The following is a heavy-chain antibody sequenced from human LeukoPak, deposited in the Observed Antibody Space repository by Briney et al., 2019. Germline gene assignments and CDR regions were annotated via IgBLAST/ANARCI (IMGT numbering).Heavy chain of an antibody. D-gene: IGHD3-22*01. V-gene: IGHV4-34*01. Sequence: SETLSLTCAVYGGSFSGYYWSWIRQPPGKGLEWIGEINHSGSTNYNPSLKSRVTISVDTSKNQFSLKLSSVTAADTAVYYCARRRFGYYDSSGHYNYWGQGALVTVSS. CDR3: ARRRFGYYDSSGHYNY. CDR1: GGSFSGYY. J-gene: IGHJ4*02. CDR2: INHSGST.